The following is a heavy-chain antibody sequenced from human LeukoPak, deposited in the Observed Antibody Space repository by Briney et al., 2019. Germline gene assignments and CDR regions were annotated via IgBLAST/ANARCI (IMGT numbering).Heavy chain of an antibody. CDR2: INPNSGGT. D-gene: IGHD3-16*01. V-gene: IGHV1-2*02. CDR1: GYTFTGYY. Sequence: GASVKVSCKASGYTFTGYYMHWVRQAPGQGLEWMGWINPNSGGTNYAQKFQGRVTMTRDTSISTAYMELSRLRSDDTAVYYCARNVLELGSAFDIWGQGTMATVSS. J-gene: IGHJ3*02. CDR3: ARNVLELGSAFDI.